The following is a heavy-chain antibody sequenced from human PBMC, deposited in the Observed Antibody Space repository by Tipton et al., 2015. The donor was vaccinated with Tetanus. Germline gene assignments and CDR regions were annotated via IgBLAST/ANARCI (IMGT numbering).Heavy chain of an antibody. V-gene: IGHV4-4*02. CDR3: ARVFVGVYAFDI. CDR1: GGSISSSNW. J-gene: IGHJ3*02. Sequence: TLSLTCAVSGGSISSSNWRSWVRQPPGKGLEWIGEIYHSGSTNYNPSPKSRVTISVDKSKNQFSLKLSSVTAADTAVYYCARVFVGVYAFDIWGQGTMVTVSS. D-gene: IGHD1-26*01. CDR2: IYHSGST.